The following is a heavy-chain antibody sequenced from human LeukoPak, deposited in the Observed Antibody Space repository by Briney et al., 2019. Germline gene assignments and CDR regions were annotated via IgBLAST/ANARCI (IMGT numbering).Heavy chain of an antibody. J-gene: IGHJ4*02. CDR3: ARVEMYYFDY. Sequence: ASVKVSCTASGYTFTSYGISWVRQAPGQGLEWMGIINPSGGSTSYAQKFQGRVTMTRDTSTSTVYMELRSLRSDDTAVYYCARVEMYYFDYWGQGTLVTVSS. V-gene: IGHV1-46*01. D-gene: IGHD1-1*01. CDR2: INPSGGST. CDR1: GYTFTSYG.